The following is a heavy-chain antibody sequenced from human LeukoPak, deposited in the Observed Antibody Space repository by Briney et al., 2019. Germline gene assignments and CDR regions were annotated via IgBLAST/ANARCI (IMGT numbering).Heavy chain of an antibody. V-gene: IGHV3-23*01. CDR3: AKDSPFDYYGSSLDY. Sequence: PGGSLRLSCATSGFTFSNYAMSWVRQAPGKGLEWVSGISGSGGSTYYADSVKGRFTISRDNSKNTLYLQMNSLRAEDTAVYYCAKDSPFDYYGSSLDYWGQGTLVTVSS. CDR1: GFTFSNYA. D-gene: IGHD3-10*01. CDR2: ISGSGGST. J-gene: IGHJ4*02.